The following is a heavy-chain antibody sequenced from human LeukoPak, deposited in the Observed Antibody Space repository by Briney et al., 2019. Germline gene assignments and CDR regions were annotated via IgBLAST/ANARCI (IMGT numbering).Heavy chain of an antibody. J-gene: IGHJ4*02. D-gene: IGHD5/OR15-5a*01. CDR3: ATSVYDSRYYFDY. Sequence: GGSLRLSCAAPGFTFNTYWMHWVRQAPGKGLVWVSRLHTDGSYTSYADSVKGRFTISRDNTKNTLYLQMNSLRAEDTAVYYCATSVYDSRYYFDYWGREPWSPSPQ. V-gene: IGHV3-74*01. CDR2: LHTDGSYT. CDR1: GFTFNTYW.